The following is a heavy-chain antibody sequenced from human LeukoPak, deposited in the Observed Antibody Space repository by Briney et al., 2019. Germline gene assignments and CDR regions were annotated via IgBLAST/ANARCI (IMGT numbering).Heavy chain of an antibody. J-gene: IGHJ4*02. CDR3: AGRGAPVAGASSFDF. V-gene: IGHV4-34*01. Sequence: SETLSLTCAVYGGSFSGYYWSWIRQPPGKGLEWIGEINHSGSTNYNPSLKSRVTISVDTSKNQFSLKVSAVTAADTAVYYCAGRGAPVAGASSFDFWGQGTLVTVSS. CDR1: GGSFSGYY. D-gene: IGHD6-19*01. CDR2: INHSGST.